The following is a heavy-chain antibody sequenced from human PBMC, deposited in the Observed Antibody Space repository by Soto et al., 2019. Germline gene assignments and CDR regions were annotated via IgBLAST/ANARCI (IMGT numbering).Heavy chain of an antibody. CDR1: DGSFSGYY. CDR2: INHSGST. J-gene: IGHJ4*02. Sequence: QVQLKQWGAGLLKPSETLSLTCAVYDGSFSGYYWSWIRQPPGKGLEWIGEINHSGSTNYNPSLKSRVTISVDTSKNQFSLNLSSVTAADTAVYYCARGRPSCSGGSGVVGYFDYWGQGTLVTVSS. V-gene: IGHV4-34*01. CDR3: ARGRPSCSGGSGVVGYFDY. D-gene: IGHD2-15*01.